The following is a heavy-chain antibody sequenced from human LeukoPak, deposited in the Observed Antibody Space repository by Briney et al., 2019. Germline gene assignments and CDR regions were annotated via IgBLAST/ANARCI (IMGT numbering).Heavy chain of an antibody. V-gene: IGHV3-21*01. D-gene: IGHD2-15*01. CDR2: ISSSSSYI. Sequence: GGSLRLSCAASGFTFSSYSMNWVRQATGKGLEWVSSISSSSSYIYYADSVKGRFTISRDNAKNSLYLQMNSLRAEDTAVYYCARDSRYCSGGSCYGMDVWGKGTTVTVSS. CDR1: GFTFSSYS. CDR3: ARDSRYCSGGSCYGMDV. J-gene: IGHJ6*04.